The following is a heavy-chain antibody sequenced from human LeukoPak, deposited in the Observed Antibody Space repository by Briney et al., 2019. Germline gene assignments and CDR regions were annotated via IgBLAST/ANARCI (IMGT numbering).Heavy chain of an antibody. D-gene: IGHD6-13*01. CDR1: GGSISSSSYY. Sequence: SETLSLTCTVSGGSISSSSYYWGWIRQPPGNGLEWIGSIYYSGSTYYNPSLKSRVTISVDTSKNQFSLKLSSVTAADTAVYYCARVAWPGEAAGGAKKSASFADYYYYYMDVWGKGTTVTVSS. V-gene: IGHV4-39*07. CDR3: ARVAWPGEAAGGAKKSASFADYYYYYMDV. CDR2: IYYSGST. J-gene: IGHJ6*03.